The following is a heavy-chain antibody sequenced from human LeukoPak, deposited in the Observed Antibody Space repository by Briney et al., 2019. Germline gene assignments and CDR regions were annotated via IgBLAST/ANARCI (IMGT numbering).Heavy chain of an antibody. CDR3: ARVLCSSTSCSPPRGYYYYYYGMDV. J-gene: IGHJ6*02. CDR2: ISSSSSYI. CDR1: GFTFSSYS. D-gene: IGHD2-2*01. Sequence: GGSLRLSCAASGFTFSSYSMNWARQAPGKGLEWVSSISSSSSYIYYADSVKGRFTISRDNAKNSLYLQMNSLRAEDTAVYYCARVLCSSTSCSPPRGYYYYYYGMDVWGQGTTVTVSS. V-gene: IGHV3-21*01.